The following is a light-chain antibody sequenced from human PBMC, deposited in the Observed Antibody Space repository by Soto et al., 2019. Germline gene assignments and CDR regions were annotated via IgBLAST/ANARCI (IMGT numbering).Light chain of an antibody. CDR1: QSVSSSY. J-gene: IGKJ1*01. V-gene: IGKV3-20*01. CDR3: QQYGRSPWT. Sequence: EIVLTQSPGTLSFSPGERATFSCRASQSVSSSYLAWYQQKPGQAPRLLIYGASSRATGIPDRFSGSGSGKDFTLTISRLEPEDFAVYYCQQYGRSPWTFGQGTKVEIX. CDR2: GAS.